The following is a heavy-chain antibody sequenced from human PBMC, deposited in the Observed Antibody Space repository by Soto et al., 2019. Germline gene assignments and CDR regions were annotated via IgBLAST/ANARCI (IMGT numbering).Heavy chain of an antibody. V-gene: IGHV3-30*18. J-gene: IGHJ6*02. CDR2: ISYDGSNK. Sequence: QVQLVESGGGVVQPGRSLRLSCAASGFTFSSYGMHWVRQAPGKGLEWVAVISYDGSNKYYADSVKGRFTISRDNSKNTLYLKMNSLRPEDTAVYYCAKDRYDSSESYYYYGMDVWGQGTTVTVSS. D-gene: IGHD3-22*01. CDR3: AKDRYDSSESYYYYGMDV. CDR1: GFTFSSYG.